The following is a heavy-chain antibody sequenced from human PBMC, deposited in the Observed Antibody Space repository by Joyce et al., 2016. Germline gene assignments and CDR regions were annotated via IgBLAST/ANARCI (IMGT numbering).Heavy chain of an antibody. D-gene: IGHD2-15*01. V-gene: IGHV5-51*01. J-gene: IGHJ2*01. CDR3: ARQACRGGACYSYWYFDL. CDR1: GYSFKSHW. CDR2: ISPGYSDA. Sequence: EVQLVQSGGEVKKPGESLKISCKGSGYSFKSHWIGWVRQMPGKGREWMGIISPGYSDARYSPPFQGQVTISADKSTSTAYLQWSSLKASDTAMYYCARQACRGGACYSYWYFDLWGRGTLVTVSS.